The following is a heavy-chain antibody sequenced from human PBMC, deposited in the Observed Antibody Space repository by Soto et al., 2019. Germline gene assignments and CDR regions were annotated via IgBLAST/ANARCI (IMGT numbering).Heavy chain of an antibody. CDR2: IIPTFGTA. D-gene: IGHD3-10*01. CDR1: GGTFSSYA. Sequence: ASVKVSCKASGGTFSSYAISWVRQAPVQGLDWMGGIIPTFGTANYAQKFQGRVTITADESTSTAYMELSSLRSEDTAVYYCARHMVRGVDDNWFDPWGQGTLVTVS. CDR3: ARHMVRGVDDNWFDP. J-gene: IGHJ5*02. V-gene: IGHV1-69*13.